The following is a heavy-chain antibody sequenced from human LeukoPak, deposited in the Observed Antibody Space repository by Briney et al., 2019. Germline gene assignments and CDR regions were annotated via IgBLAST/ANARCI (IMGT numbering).Heavy chain of an antibody. CDR1: GGTFSSYA. CDR3: ARAPVFADSSGKDAFDI. D-gene: IGHD3-22*01. V-gene: IGHV1-69*05. CDR2: IIPIFGTA. Sequence: ASVKVSRKASGGTFSSYAISWVRQAPGQGLEWMGRIIPIFGTANYAQKFQGRVTITTGESTSTAYMELSSLRSEDTAVYYCARAPVFADSSGKDAFDIWGQGTMVTVSS. J-gene: IGHJ3*02.